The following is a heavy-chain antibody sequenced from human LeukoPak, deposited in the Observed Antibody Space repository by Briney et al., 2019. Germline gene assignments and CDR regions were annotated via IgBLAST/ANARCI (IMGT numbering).Heavy chain of an antibody. V-gene: IGHV3-7*01. CDR2: INQNGSER. Sequence: GGSLRLSCAASGFIFSNYWMTWVRQAPGKGLEWVANINQNGSERNFVDSVKGRFIISRDNTENSLYLQMNSLRDEGTAVYYCTPGALDYWGQGTLVTVSS. CDR3: TPGALDY. J-gene: IGHJ4*02. CDR1: GFIFSNYW.